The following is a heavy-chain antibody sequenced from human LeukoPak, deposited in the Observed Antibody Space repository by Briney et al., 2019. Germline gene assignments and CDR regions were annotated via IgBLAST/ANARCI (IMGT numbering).Heavy chain of an antibody. D-gene: IGHD2-2*02. V-gene: IGHV4-38-2*02. CDR1: GYSISSGYY. Sequence: SETLSLTCTVSGYSISSGYYWGCLRQPPGKGLEWIAIIYRSGNTYYTPSLKSRVTISVDTTKNQFSLKLSSVTAADTAVYYCARVYCSSTSCYTLSSYFYLWGRNTLVTVSS. CDR2: IYRSGNT. CDR3: ARVYCSSTSCYTLSSYFYL. J-gene: IGHJ2*01.